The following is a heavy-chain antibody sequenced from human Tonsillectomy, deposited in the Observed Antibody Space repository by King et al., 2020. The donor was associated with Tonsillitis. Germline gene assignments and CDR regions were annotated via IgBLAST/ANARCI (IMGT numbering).Heavy chain of an antibody. Sequence: GQLVQSGAEVKKPGSSVKVSCKASGDTFSSYSINWVRQAPGQGLEWMGGTIPLFGTANYAQKFQGRVTIIADESTSTAYMELSSLSSEDTAVYYWARAEDTAMAYYMYVWGRGTAVTLSS. CDR3: ARAEDTAMAYYMYV. CDR2: TIPLFGTA. J-gene: IGHJ6*03. CDR1: GDTFSSYS. V-gene: IGHV1-69*01. D-gene: IGHD5-18*01.